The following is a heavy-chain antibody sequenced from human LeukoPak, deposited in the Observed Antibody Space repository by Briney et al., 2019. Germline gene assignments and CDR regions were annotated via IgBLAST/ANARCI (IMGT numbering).Heavy chain of an antibody. Sequence: SQTLSLTCAISGDSVSSNSGAWNWIRQAPSRGLEWPGRTYYRSQWYNDYAVSVKSRITINPDISKNQFSLQLNSVTPEDKAVYYCARVTMTTLENWGQGTLVTSP. J-gene: IGHJ4*02. CDR2: TYYRSQWYN. CDR1: GDSVSSNSGA. V-gene: IGHV6-1*01. D-gene: IGHD4-17*01. CDR3: ARVTMTTLEN.